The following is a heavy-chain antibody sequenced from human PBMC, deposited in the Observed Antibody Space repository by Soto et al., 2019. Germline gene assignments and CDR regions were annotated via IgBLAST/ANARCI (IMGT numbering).Heavy chain of an antibody. J-gene: IGHJ3*01. CDR2: RNPNSANT. D-gene: IGHD1-26*01. CDR1: GYTFTSYD. V-gene: IGHV1-8*01. CDR3: ARVRSSGAFDL. Sequence: QVQLVQSGAEVKKPGASVKVSCKTSGYTFTSYDINWVRQATGQGLEWRGWRNPNSANTAYAQKVQGRATMTRNTSIIPAYLALSSLRSEDTAVYYCARVRSSGAFDLWGQWTMVTVSS.